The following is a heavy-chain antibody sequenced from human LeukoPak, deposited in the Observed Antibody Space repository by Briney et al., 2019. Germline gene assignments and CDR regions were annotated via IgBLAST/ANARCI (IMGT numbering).Heavy chain of an antibody. CDR2: ISSSSQST. V-gene: IGHV3-11*05. CDR3: ATDPYRSFDF. Sequence: PGGSLRLSCAASGFTFSDYYMSWIRQAPGKGLEWVSYISSSSQSTNYADSVKGRFTISRDSSKNTLYLQMNSLRAEDTAVYYCATDPYRSFDFWGQGTLVTVSS. J-gene: IGHJ4*02. D-gene: IGHD6-19*01. CDR1: GFTFSDYY.